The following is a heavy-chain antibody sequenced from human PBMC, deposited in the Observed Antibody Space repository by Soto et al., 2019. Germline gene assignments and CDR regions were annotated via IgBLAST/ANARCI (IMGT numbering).Heavy chain of an antibody. J-gene: IGHJ4*02. CDR3: ASGLVTTLHY. Sequence: PSETLSLTCTVSGGSISSYYWSWIRQPPGKGLEWIGYTHYSGSTNYNPSLKSRVTISVDTSKNQFSLRLSSVTAADTAVYYCASGLVTTLHYWGQGTLVTVSS. D-gene: IGHD4-17*01. CDR2: THYSGST. CDR1: GGSISSYY. V-gene: IGHV4-59*12.